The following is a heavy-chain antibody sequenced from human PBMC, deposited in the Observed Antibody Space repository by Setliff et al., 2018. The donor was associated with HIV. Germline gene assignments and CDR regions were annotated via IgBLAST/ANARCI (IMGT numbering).Heavy chain of an antibody. CDR1: GFSLRTSGVG. CDR2: IYWDDDK. V-gene: IGHV2-5*02. D-gene: IGHD4-4*01. CDR3: ARRDSKYKVGYFDY. Sequence: SGPTLVNPTETLTLTCAFSGFSLRTSGVGVGWIRQPPGKALEWLALIYWDDDKRYSPSLKNRLTITKDTSKNQVVLTMTNMDPVDTATYFCARRDSKYKVGYFDYWGQGTLVTVSS. J-gene: IGHJ4*02.